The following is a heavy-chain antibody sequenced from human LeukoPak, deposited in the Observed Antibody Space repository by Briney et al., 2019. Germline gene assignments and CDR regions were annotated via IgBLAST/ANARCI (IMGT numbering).Heavy chain of an antibody. CDR2: ISGSGGGT. CDR1: GFTFSSYA. J-gene: IGHJ6*02. V-gene: IGHV3-23*01. D-gene: IGHD3-3*01. CDR3: PTPAHDFSSGYYPAWYGYGMDA. Sequence: GGSLRLSCAASGFTFSSYAMSWVRQAPGKGLEWVSGISGSGGGTDYADSVKGRFTISRDNSKNTPYLQTHSLTGDATAVYYCPTPAHDFSSGYYPAWYGYGMDAWG.